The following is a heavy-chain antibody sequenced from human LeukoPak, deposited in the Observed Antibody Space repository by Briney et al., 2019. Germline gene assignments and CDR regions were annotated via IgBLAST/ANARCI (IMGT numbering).Heavy chain of an antibody. Sequence: VASVKVSCKASGYTFTGHYMHWVRQAPGQGLEWMGWINPNSGGTNYAQKFQGRVTMTRDTSISTAYMELSRLRSDDTAVYYCARVVGSYRNGGYWGQGTLVTVSS. J-gene: IGHJ4*02. CDR1: GYTFTGHY. CDR2: INPNSGGT. CDR3: ARVVGSYRNGGY. D-gene: IGHD1-26*01. V-gene: IGHV1-2*02.